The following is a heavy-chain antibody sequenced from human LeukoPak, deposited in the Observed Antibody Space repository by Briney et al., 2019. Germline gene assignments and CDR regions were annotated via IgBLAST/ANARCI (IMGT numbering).Heavy chain of an antibody. Sequence: TSVKVSCKASGYTFTGYYMHWVRQAPGQGLEWMGWINPNSGGTNYVQKFQGRVTMTRDTSISTAYMELSRLRSDDTAVYYCARGRYSGYDAFDYWGQGTLVTVSS. CDR2: INPNSGGT. CDR3: ARGRYSGYDAFDY. D-gene: IGHD5-12*01. CDR1: GYTFTGYY. J-gene: IGHJ4*02. V-gene: IGHV1-2*02.